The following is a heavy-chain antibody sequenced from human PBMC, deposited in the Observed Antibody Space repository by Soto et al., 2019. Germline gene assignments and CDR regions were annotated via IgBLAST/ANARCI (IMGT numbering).Heavy chain of an antibody. CDR3: AKWAPTSNDFGSGLGPYGMDV. Sequence: GGSLRRSCAASGFTLRSYGMHWVRQAPGQWVEWVAVISYDGRNKVYADSVKCRFTLSRDNSRNTVYLQMNSLRVDDTAVYYCAKWAPTSNDFGSGLGPYGMDVWGQGATVPVPS. D-gene: IGHD3-3*01. J-gene: IGHJ6*02. CDR1: GFTLRSYG. CDR2: ISYDGRNK. V-gene: IGHV3-30*18.